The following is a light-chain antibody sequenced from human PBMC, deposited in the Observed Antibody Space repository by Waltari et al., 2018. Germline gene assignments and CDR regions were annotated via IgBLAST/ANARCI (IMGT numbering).Light chain of an antibody. CDR3: QAWDNNVVV. CDR1: KLGVKY. CDR2: QSS. Sequence: SYELIPPPSVSVSPGQTARITCSGDKLGVKYPSWYQQRPGQSPVLVSYQSSKRPSGIPERFSGSNSGNTASLTIGGTQTMDEADYYCQAWDNNVVVFGGGTKLTVL. V-gene: IGLV3-1*01. J-gene: IGLJ2*01.